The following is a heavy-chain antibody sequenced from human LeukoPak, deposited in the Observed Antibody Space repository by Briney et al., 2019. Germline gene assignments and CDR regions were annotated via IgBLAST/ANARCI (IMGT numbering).Heavy chain of an antibody. CDR1: GFTFSSYS. Sequence: PGGSLRLSCAASGFTFSSYSMNWVRQAPGKGLEWVSAISGSGGSTYYADSVKGRFTISRDNSKNTLYLQMNSLRAEDTAVYYCAKDRSTSSYYYGMDVWGQGTTVTVSS. CDR3: AKDRSTSSYYYGMDV. V-gene: IGHV3-23*01. CDR2: ISGSGGST. J-gene: IGHJ6*02. D-gene: IGHD2-2*01.